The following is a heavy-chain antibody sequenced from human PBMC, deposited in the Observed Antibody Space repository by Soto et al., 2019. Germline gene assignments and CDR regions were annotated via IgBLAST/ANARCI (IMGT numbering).Heavy chain of an antibody. CDR3: AKDGGSSIAALTTWFDP. V-gene: IGHV3-30*18. J-gene: IGHJ5*02. Sequence: GGSLRLSCAASGFTFSSYGMHWVRQAPGKGLEWVAVISYDGSNKYYADSVKGRFTISRDNSKTTLYLQMNSLRAEDTAVYYCAKDGGSSIAALTTWFDPGGQGTLVTVSS. CDR1: GFTFSSYG. CDR2: ISYDGSNK. D-gene: IGHD6-6*01.